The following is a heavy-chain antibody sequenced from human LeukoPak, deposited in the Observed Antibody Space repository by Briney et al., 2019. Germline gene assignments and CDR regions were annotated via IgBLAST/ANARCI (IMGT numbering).Heavy chain of an antibody. D-gene: IGHD3-10*01. V-gene: IGHV4-61*02. J-gene: IGHJ4*02. CDR2: IYTSGST. CDR3: AREPPRYYYGSGSYLGGDY. CDR1: GGSISSGSYF. Sequence: PSETLSLTCTVSGGSISSGSYFWSWIRQPAGKGLEWIGRIYTSGSTNYNPSLKSRVTISVDTSKNQFSLKLSSVTAADTAVYYCAREPPRYYYGSGSYLGGDYWGQGTLVTVSS.